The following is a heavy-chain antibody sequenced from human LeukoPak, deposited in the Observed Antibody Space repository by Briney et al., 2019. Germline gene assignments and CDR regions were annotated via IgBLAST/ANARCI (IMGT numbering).Heavy chain of an antibody. CDR3: AKSGGSYFSTLDS. J-gene: IGHJ4*02. D-gene: IGHD1-26*01. Sequence: GGSLRLSCAASGFTFSTYGMHWVRQAPGKGLEWVTLFSSDGYTTYYADSVKVRFTISRDNSQNTLYLQMNSLRAEDTAVYYCAKSGGSYFSTLDSWGQGTLVTVSS. V-gene: IGHV3-30*18. CDR2: FSSDGYTT. CDR1: GFTFSTYG.